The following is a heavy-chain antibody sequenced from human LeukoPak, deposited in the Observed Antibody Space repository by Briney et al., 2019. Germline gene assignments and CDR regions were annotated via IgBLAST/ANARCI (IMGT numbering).Heavy chain of an antibody. Sequence: SETLSLTCAVYGGSFSGYYWSWIRQPPGKGLEWIGEINHIGSTNYYPSLKSRVTISVDTSKNQFSLKLSSVTAADTAVYYCARRIAAAGTGADYWGQGTLVTVSS. V-gene: IGHV4-34*01. CDR3: ARRIAAAGTGADY. J-gene: IGHJ4*02. CDR2: INHIGST. CDR1: GGSFSGYY. D-gene: IGHD6-13*01.